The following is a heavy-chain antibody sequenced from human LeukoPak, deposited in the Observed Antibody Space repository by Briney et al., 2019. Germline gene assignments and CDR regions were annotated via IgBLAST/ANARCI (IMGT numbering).Heavy chain of an antibody. CDR1: GFTFDDYG. CDR2: ISGYGDST. Sequence: GGPLRLSCAASGFTFDDYGMSSGRQAPEKGVEWVSLISGYGDSTYYTDSVKGRFTISRDNSKSTLYLQMNSLRAEDTAVYYCAKIPQVATVSVPNFDHWGQGTLVTVSS. V-gene: IGHV3-23*01. D-gene: IGHD2-21*01. J-gene: IGHJ4*02. CDR3: AKIPQVATVSVPNFDH.